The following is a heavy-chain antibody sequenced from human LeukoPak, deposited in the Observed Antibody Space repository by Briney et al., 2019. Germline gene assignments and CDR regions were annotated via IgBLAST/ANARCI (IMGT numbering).Heavy chain of an antibody. J-gene: IGHJ5*02. CDR1: GYTFTSYD. CDR2: MNPKSGNT. Sequence: ASVKVSCKASGYTFTSYDINWVRQATGQGLECMGWMNPKSGNTGYAQKFQGRVTITRNTSISTAYMELSSLRSEDTAVYYCARGPVVVIAKPYNWFDPWGQGTLVTVSS. CDR3: ARGPVVVIAKPYNWFDP. V-gene: IGHV1-8*03. D-gene: IGHD2-21*01.